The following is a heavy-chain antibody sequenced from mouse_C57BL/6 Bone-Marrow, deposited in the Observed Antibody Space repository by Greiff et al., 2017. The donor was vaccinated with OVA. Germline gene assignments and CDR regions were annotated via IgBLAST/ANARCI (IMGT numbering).Heavy chain of an antibody. J-gene: IGHJ4*01. Sequence: VKLQQSGPGLVQPSQCLSITCTVSGFSLTSYGVHWVRQSPGKGLEWLGVIWSGGSTDYNAAFISRLSISKDNSKSQVFFKMNSLQADDTSIYYCASFYSGYGVYAMDYWGQGTSVTVSS. CDR2: IWSGGST. D-gene: IGHD1-1*01. V-gene: IGHV2-2*01. CDR1: GFSLTSYG. CDR3: ASFYSGYGVYAMDY.